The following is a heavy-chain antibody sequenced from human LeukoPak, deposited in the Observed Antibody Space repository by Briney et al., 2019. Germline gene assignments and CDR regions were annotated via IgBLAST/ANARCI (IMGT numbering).Heavy chain of an antibody. J-gene: IGHJ4*02. D-gene: IGHD4-17*01. CDR1: GLTVSSNY. CDR3: ATDHGFHYGAYFDY. Sequence: GGSLRVSCAPSGLTVSSNYMSWVRQAPGKGLEWVSVIYSGGSTYYADSVKGRFTISRDNSKNTLYLQMNSLRPEDTAVYYCATDHGFHYGAYFDYWGQGTLVTVSS. V-gene: IGHV3-53*05. CDR2: IYSGGST.